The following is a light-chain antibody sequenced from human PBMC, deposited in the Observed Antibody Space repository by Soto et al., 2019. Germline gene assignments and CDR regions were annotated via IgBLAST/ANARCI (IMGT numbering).Light chain of an antibody. J-gene: IGKJ3*01. CDR1: QSISSW. Sequence: DIQMTQSPSTLSASIGDRVTITCRASQSISSWLAWYQQKPGKAPNLLIYTASNLESGVPSRFSGSGSGTEFTLTISSLQPDDFATYYCQQYNSYPLTFGPGTKGDIK. CDR3: QQYNSYPLT. V-gene: IGKV1-5*03. CDR2: TAS.